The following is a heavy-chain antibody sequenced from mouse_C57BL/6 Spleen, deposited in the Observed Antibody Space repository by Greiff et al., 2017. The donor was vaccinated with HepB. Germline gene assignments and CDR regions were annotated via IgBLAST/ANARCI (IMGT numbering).Heavy chain of an antibody. CDR2: IDPSDSET. CDR1: GYTFTSYW. CDR3: AIRSNYDAIDY. D-gene: IGHD2-5*01. V-gene: IGHV1-52*01. Sequence: QVQLQQPGAELVRPGSSVKLSCKASGYTFTSYWMHWVKQRPIQGLQWIGNIDPSDSETHYNQKFKDKATLTVDKSSSTAYMQLSSLTSADSAVYYCAIRSNYDAIDYWGHATSVTFSS. J-gene: IGHJ4*01.